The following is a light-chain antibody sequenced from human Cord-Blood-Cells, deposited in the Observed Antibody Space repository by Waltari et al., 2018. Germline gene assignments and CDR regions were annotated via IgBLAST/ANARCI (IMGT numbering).Light chain of an antibody. Sequence: QSALTQPASVSGSPGQSITISCPGTSSDVGSYNLLSWYQQHPGKAPKLMIYEGSKRPSGVSNRFSGSKSGNTASLTISGLQAEDEADYYCCSYAGSRVVFGGGTKLTVL. V-gene: IGLV2-23*01. CDR3: CSYAGSRVV. J-gene: IGLJ2*01. CDR1: SSDVGSYNL. CDR2: EGS.